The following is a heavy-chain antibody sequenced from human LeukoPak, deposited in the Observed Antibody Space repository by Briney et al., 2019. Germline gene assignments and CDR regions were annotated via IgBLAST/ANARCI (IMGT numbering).Heavy chain of an antibody. J-gene: IGHJ4*02. CDR3: GRYGGSGWVIDS. Sequence: SETLSLTCTVSGASIRNNYWTWIRQTPGKGLEWIGYIYHTGATSYNPSLKSRVSMSVDMSKEQFSVKPTSVTAADTAVYFCGRYGGSGWVIDSWGRGTLVTVSS. CDR2: IYHTGAT. V-gene: IGHV4-59*08. D-gene: IGHD6-19*01. CDR1: GASIRNNY.